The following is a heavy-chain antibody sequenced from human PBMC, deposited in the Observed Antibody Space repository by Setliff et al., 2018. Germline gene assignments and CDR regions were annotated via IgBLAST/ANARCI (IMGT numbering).Heavy chain of an antibody. J-gene: IGHJ6*03. CDR1: GYSFTSYW. Sequence: GSLKISCKGSGYSFTSYWIGWVRQMPGKGLEWMGIIYPGDSDTRYSPSFQGQVTISADKSISTAYLQWSSLEASDTAMYYCARREVEVAGTSYYYYMDVWGKGTTVTVSS. CDR2: IYPGDSDT. CDR3: ARREVEVAGTSYYYYMDV. D-gene: IGHD6-19*01. V-gene: IGHV5-51*01.